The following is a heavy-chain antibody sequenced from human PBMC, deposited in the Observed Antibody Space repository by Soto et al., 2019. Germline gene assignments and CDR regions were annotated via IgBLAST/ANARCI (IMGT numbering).Heavy chain of an antibody. V-gene: IGHV4-39*01. CDR3: ARHRWGSGSYSVLLDV. CDR2: VSYSGST. J-gene: IGHJ4*02. Sequence: PSETLSLTCTVSGGSISSSSYYWGWIRQPPGKGLEWIGTVSYSGSTNYNPSLQSRVTISVDTSQNQFSLRLTSVTAADTAVYYCARHRWGSGSYSVLLDVWGQGTLVTVSS. D-gene: IGHD3-10*01. CDR1: GGSISSSSYY.